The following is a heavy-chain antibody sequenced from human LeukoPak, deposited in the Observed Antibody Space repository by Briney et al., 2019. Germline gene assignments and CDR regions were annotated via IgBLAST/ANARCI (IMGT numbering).Heavy chain of an antibody. CDR1: GFTFRSYE. J-gene: IGHJ4*02. CDR2: ISSSGSTI. CDR3: ARDGKGRNRIGYYFDY. Sequence: GGSLRLSCAASGFTFRSYEMNWVRQAPGKGLEWVSYISSSGSTIYYAASVKGRFTISRDNAKNSLYLQMNSLRAEDTAVYYCARDGKGRNRIGYYFDYWGQGTLVTVSS. D-gene: IGHD3-10*01. V-gene: IGHV3-48*03.